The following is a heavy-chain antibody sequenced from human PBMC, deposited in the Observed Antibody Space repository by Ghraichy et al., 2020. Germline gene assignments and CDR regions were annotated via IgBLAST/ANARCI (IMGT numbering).Heavy chain of an antibody. Sequence: SETLSLTCTVSRGSISSYYWSWIRPPPGEGLEWIGYMHYSGNTDQNPSLKSRVTMSLDTSKNQFSLKLRSVTAADTATYYCARHAWTGLSDPSIFDSWGQGTLVTVSS. V-gene: IGHV4-59*08. CDR1: RGSISSYY. CDR3: ARHAWTGLSDPSIFDS. D-gene: IGHD1-1*01. CDR2: MHYSGNT. J-gene: IGHJ5*01.